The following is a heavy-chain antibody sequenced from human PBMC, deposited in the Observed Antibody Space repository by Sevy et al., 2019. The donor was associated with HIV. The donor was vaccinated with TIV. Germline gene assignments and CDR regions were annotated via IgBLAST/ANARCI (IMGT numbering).Heavy chain of an antibody. Sequence: SETLSLTCTVSGGPIGSDSYYWSWIRQPVGKGPEWIGRVYTSGTTNLNPSLKSRVTISIDTSKNLYSLELSSVTAADTAVYFCARLHSANWSAFDIWGQGTMVTVSS. J-gene: IGHJ3*02. CDR2: VYTSGTT. D-gene: IGHD1-1*01. CDR1: GGPIGSDSYY. CDR3: ARLHSANWSAFDI. V-gene: IGHV4-61*02.